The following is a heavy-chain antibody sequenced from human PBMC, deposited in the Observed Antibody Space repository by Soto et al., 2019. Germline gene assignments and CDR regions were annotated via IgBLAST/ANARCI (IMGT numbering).Heavy chain of an antibody. CDR1: GFSLSTNGVG. V-gene: IGHV2-5*02. D-gene: IGHD4-17*01. CDR3: ARHMTTHGYFDN. Sequence: QITLKESGPTLVKPTQTLTLTCTLSGFSLSTNGVGVGWIRQPPGKALEWLALIYWDDDKRYSPSVKSRLTITKDTAKNQVVLTLTNMDPVDTATYYGARHMTTHGYFDNWGQGTLVTVCS. J-gene: IGHJ4*02. CDR2: IYWDDDK.